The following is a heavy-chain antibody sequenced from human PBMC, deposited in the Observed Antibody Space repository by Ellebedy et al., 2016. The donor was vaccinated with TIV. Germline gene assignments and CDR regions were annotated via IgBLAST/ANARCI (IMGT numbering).Heavy chain of an antibody. CDR2: IKQDGSEK. V-gene: IGHV3-7*03. CDR3: ARLDSGSPVG. CDR1: GLSFGTYW. J-gene: IGHJ4*02. Sequence: GESLKISCAASGLSFGTYWMTWVRQAPGKGLEWVANIKQDGSEKYYVDSVKGRFTISRDNAKNSLFLQMNSLRAGDTAVYYCARLDSGSPVGWGQGTLVTVSS. D-gene: IGHD1-26*01.